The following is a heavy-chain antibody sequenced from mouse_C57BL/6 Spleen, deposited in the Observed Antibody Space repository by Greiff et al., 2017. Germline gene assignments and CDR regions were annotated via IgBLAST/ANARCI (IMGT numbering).Heavy chain of an antibody. D-gene: IGHD2-5*01. CDR3: ARENYSNFYAMDY. J-gene: IGHJ4*01. CDR2: ISDGGSYT. CDR1: GFTFSSYA. Sequence: EVQGVESGGGLVKPGGSLKLSCAASGFTFSSYAMSWVRQTPEKRLEWVATISDGGSYTYYPDNVKGRFTISRDNAKNNLYLQMSHLQSEDTAMYYCARENYSNFYAMDYWGQGTSVTVSS. V-gene: IGHV5-4*01.